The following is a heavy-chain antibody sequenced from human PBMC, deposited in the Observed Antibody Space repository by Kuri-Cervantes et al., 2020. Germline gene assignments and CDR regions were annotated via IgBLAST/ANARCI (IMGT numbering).Heavy chain of an antibody. CDR2: ITWNSGSI. J-gene: IGHJ3*02. Sequence: GGSLRLSCAVSGFTFHDYAMHWVRQAPGKGLEWVAGITWNSGSIVYADSVRGRFTISRDNAKNSLYLQMNSLKTEDTAVYYCTTFAYYDSSGYGGPIWGQGTMVTVSS. CDR1: GFTFHDYA. CDR3: TTFAYYDSSGYGGPI. V-gene: IGHV3-9*01. D-gene: IGHD3-22*01.